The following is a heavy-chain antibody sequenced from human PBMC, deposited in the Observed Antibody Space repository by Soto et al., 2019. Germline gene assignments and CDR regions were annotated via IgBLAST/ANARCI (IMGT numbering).Heavy chain of an antibody. D-gene: IGHD3-9*01. CDR3: ARDWGLRYFDWLTNETFDY. J-gene: IGHJ4*02. CDR1: GYTFTSYG. CDR2: ISAYNGNT. Sequence: ASVKVSCKASGYTFTSYGISWVRQAPGQGLEWMGWISAYNGNTNYAQKLQGRVTMTTDTSTSTAYMELRSLRSDDTAVYYCARDWGLRYFDWLTNETFDYWGQGTLVTVSS. V-gene: IGHV1-18*01.